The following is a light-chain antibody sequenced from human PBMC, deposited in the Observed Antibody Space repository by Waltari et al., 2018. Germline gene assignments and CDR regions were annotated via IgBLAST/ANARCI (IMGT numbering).Light chain of an antibody. CDR2: DSS. J-gene: IGKJ1*01. CDR3: QHYVRLPVT. V-gene: IGKV3-20*01. Sequence: EIVLTQSPGTLSLSPGDRATVSCRASQSVSKYLAWYRLNPGQAPRLLIYDSSKRSTGIPDRFSGSGSGTDFSLTISRLEPEDFAVYYCQHYVRLPVTFGQGTKVEIK. CDR1: QSVSKY.